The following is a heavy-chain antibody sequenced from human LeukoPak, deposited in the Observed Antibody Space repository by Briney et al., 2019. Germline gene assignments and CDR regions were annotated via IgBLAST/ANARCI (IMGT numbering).Heavy chain of an antibody. CDR2: IYTSEST. D-gene: IGHD6-19*01. J-gene: IGHJ4*02. Sequence: PSQTLSLTCTVSGGSISSGSYYWSWIRQPAGKGLEWIGRIYTSESTNYNPSLKSRVTISVDTSKNQFSLKLSSVTAADTAVYYCARAGIAVAGWFDYWGQGTLVTVSS. CDR3: ARAGIAVAGWFDY. CDR1: GGSISSGSYY. V-gene: IGHV4-61*02.